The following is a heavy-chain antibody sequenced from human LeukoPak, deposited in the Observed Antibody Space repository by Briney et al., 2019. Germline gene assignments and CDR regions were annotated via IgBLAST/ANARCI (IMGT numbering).Heavy chain of an antibody. CDR2: IYTSGST. D-gene: IGHD5-18*01. CDR3: ARGADTAMVTRLGAFDI. V-gene: IGHV4-4*07. Sequence: SETLSLTCTVSGDSISSSYWSWIRQPAGKGLEWIVRIYTSGSTNYNPSLKSRVTISVDTSKNQFSLKLSSVTAADTAVYYCARGADTAMVTRLGAFDIWGQGTMVTVSS. J-gene: IGHJ3*02. CDR1: GDSISSSY.